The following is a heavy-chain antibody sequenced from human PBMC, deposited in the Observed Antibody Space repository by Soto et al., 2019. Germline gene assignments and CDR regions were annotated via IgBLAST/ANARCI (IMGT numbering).Heavy chain of an antibody. V-gene: IGHV4-61*01. CDR1: GGSVSSGSYY. CDR3: ARVKVMGGGGFDY. Sequence: PSETLSLTCTVSGGSVSSGSYYWSWIRQPPGKGLEWIGYIYYSGSTNYNPSLKSRVTISVDTSKNQFSLKLSSVTAADTAVYYCARVKVMGGGGFDYWGQGTLVTVSS. D-gene: IGHD1-26*01. CDR2: IYYSGST. J-gene: IGHJ4*02.